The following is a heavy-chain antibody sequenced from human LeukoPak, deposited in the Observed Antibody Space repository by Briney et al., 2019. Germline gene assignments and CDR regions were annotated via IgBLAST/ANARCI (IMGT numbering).Heavy chain of an antibody. Sequence: SETLSLTCTVSGGSISSSSYYWGWIRQPPGKGLEWIGSIYYSGSTYYNPSLKSRVTISVDTSKNQFSLRLSSVTAADTAVYYCARKKIGYCSSTSCYSPLFYFDYWGQGTLVTVSS. CDR3: ARKKIGYCSSTSCYSPLFYFDY. CDR1: GGSISSSSYY. J-gene: IGHJ4*02. CDR2: IYYSGST. V-gene: IGHV4-39*01. D-gene: IGHD2-2*01.